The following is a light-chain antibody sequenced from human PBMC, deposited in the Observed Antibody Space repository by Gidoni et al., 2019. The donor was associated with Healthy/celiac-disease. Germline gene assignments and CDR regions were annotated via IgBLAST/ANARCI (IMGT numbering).Light chain of an antibody. J-gene: IGKJ5*01. CDR3: QQYGSSPPIT. Sequence: EIGVTQSPGTLSLSPGERATLSCRASQSVSSSYLAWYQQKPGQAPRHLIYGASRSATGIPDRFSGSGSGTDFTLTIIRLEPEDFAVYYCQQYGSSPPITFXQXTRLEIK. CDR1: QSVSSSY. CDR2: GAS. V-gene: IGKV3-20*01.